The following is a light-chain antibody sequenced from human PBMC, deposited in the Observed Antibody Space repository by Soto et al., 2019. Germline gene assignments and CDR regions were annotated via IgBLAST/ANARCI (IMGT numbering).Light chain of an antibody. CDR2: GAS. CDR1: QSIGTF. V-gene: IGKV1-39*01. J-gene: IGKJ1*01. Sequence: IQMTQSPSSLSASVGDRVTITCRASQSIGTFLNWYQHKPGKAPDLLIYGASSLQSGVPSRFSGSGSGTDFTLTISSLQPEDFATYYCHQTHGVWTFGQGTKVEMK. CDR3: HQTHGVWT.